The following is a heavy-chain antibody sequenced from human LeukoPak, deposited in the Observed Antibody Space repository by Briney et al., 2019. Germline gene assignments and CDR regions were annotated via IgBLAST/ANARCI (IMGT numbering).Heavy chain of an antibody. V-gene: IGHV4-39*07. J-gene: IGHJ6*02. D-gene: IGHD3-10*01. Sequence: SETLSLTCTVSGGSISSSYYWGWIRQPPGKGLEWIGSIYYSGSTYYNPSLKSRVTISVDTSKNQFSLKLSSVTAADTAVYYCASGDLTMVRGVIGYYGMDVWGQGTTVTVSS. CDR3: ASGDLTMVRGVIGYYGMDV. CDR1: GGSISSSYY. CDR2: IYYSGST.